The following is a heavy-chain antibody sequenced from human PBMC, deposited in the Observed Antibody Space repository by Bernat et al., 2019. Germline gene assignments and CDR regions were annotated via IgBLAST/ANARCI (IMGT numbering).Heavy chain of an antibody. CDR1: GYTLTELS. D-gene: IGHD6-19*01. Sequence: QVQLVQSGAEVKKPGASVKVSCKVSGYTLTELSMHWVRQAPGKGLEWMGGFDPEDGENIYAQKFQGRVTMTQATSPATAYMELSRLRSEDTAVYYCATDRPRIAVAGPTIFDYWGQGTLVTVSS. V-gene: IGHV1-24*01. J-gene: IGHJ4*02. CDR3: ATDRPRIAVAGPTIFDY. CDR2: FDPEDGEN.